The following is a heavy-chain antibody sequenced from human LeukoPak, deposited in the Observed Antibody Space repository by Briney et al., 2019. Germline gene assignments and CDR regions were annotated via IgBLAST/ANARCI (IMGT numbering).Heavy chain of an antibody. CDR1: GGSISSYY. Sequence: PSETLSLTCTVSGGSISSYYWSWIRQPPGKGLEWIGYIYYSGSTNYNPSLKSRVTISVDTSKNQFSLKLSSVTAADTAVYYCARTGYSGYRAGYDYWGQGTLVIVSS. CDR2: IYYSGST. J-gene: IGHJ4*02. D-gene: IGHD5-12*01. CDR3: ARTGYSGYRAGYDY. V-gene: IGHV4-59*01.